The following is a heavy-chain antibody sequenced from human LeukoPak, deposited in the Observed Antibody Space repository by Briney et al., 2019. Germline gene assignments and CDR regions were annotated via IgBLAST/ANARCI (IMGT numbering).Heavy chain of an antibody. CDR3: VRVKSITGTPPDY. V-gene: IGHV1-18*01. CDR1: GYTFTSYG. D-gene: IGHD1-20*01. CDR2: ISAYNGNT. J-gene: IGHJ4*02. Sequence: ASLKVSCAASGYTFTSYGISWVRQAPGQGLEWMGWISAYNGNTNYAQKLQGRVTMTTDTSTSTAYMELRSLRSDDTAVYYCVRVKSITGTPPDYWGQGTLVTVSS.